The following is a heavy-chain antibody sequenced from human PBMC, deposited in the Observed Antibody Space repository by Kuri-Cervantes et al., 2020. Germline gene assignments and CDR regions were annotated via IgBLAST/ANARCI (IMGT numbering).Heavy chain of an antibody. D-gene: IGHD5-24*01. V-gene: IGHV3-30-3*01. CDR2: ISYDGSNK. CDR1: GFTFSSYA. J-gene: IGHJ4*02. CDR3: ARQKLEMATITG. Sequence: GESLKISCAASGFTFSSYAMHWVRQAPGKGLEWVAVISYDGSNKYYADSVKGRFTISRDNSKNTLYLQMNSLRAEDTAVYYCARQKLEMATITGWGQGTLVTVSS.